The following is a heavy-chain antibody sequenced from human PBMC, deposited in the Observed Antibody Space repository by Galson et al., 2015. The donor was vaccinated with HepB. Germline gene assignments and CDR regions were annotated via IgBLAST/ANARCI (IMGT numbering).Heavy chain of an antibody. CDR1: GFSLTTSGVG. J-gene: IGHJ3*01. Sequence: PALVKPTQTLTLTCTFSGFSLTTSGVGVGWIRQPPGKALEWLALIYWNDGQRHNPSLKSRLTLTRDTSQNQVVLPMTNMEPVDTATYYCAHSKRADWNDDGDAFDFWGQGTMVTVSS. V-gene: IGHV2-5*01. D-gene: IGHD1-1*01. CDR2: IYWNDGQ. CDR3: AHSKRADWNDDGDAFDF.